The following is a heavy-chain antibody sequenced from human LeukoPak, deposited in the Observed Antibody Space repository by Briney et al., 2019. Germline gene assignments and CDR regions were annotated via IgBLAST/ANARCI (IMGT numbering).Heavy chain of an antibody. Sequence: GGSLRLSCAGSGFTFSSHSINWVRQAPGKGLEWVSSISSSSSFRYYADSVRGRFTISRDNAKNSVYLQMNSLRAEDTAVYYCARDGATVTTYDYWGQGTLVTVSS. CDR3: ARDGATVTTYDY. CDR1: GFTFSSHS. V-gene: IGHV3-21*01. J-gene: IGHJ4*02. D-gene: IGHD4-17*01. CDR2: ISSSSSFR.